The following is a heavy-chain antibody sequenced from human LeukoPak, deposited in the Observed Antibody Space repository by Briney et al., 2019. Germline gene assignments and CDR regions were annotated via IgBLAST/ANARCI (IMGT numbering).Heavy chain of an antibody. Sequence: GGSLRLSCAASGFTFSSYSMYWVRQAPGKGLEWVSYISSSSSNIYYADSVKGRFTISRDNAKNSLYLQMNSLRAEDTAVYYCARLSYDSGTHYTVYKYWGQGTLVTVSS. V-gene: IGHV3-48*04. D-gene: IGHD3-10*01. CDR2: ISSSSSNI. CDR3: ARLSYDSGTHYTVYKY. J-gene: IGHJ4*02. CDR1: GFTFSSYS.